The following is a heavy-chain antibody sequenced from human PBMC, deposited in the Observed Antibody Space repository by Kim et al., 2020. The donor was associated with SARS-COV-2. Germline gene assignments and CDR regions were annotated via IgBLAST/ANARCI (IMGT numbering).Heavy chain of an antibody. Sequence: GGSLRLSCAASGFTFGSYSMNWVRQAPGKGLEWVASISSSSSYIYYADSVKGRFTISRDNAKNSLYLQMNSLRAEDTAVYYCASQEVAAATYDYWGQGTL. V-gene: IGHV3-21*01. J-gene: IGHJ4*02. D-gene: IGHD2-15*01. CDR2: ISSSSSYI. CDR1: GFTFGSYS. CDR3: ASQEVAAATYDY.